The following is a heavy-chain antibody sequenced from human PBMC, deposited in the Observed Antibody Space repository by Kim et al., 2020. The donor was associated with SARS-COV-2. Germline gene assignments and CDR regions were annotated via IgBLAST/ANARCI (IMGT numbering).Heavy chain of an antibody. CDR3: ARDVFCEGGGDCYFGY. D-gene: IGHD2-21*02. J-gene: IGHJ4*02. Sequence: SVKVSCKASGGTFSSYAISWVRQAPGQGLEWMGGIIPIFGTANYAQKFQGRVTITADESTSTAYMELSSLRSEDTAVYYCARDVFCEGGGDCYFGYWGQGTLVTVSS. CDR2: IIPIFGTA. V-gene: IGHV1-69*13. CDR1: GGTFSSYA.